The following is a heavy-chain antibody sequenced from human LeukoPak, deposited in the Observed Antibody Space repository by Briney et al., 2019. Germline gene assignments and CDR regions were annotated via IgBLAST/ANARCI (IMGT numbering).Heavy chain of an antibody. CDR1: GFTDSSNY. J-gene: IGHJ6*03. Sequence: GGSLRLSCAASGFTDSSNYMSWVRQAPGKGLEWVSVIYSGGSTYYADSVKGRFTISRDNSKNTLYLQMNSLRAEDTAVYYCARARGIRFLEGYMDVWGKGTTVTVSS. CDR2: IYSGGST. V-gene: IGHV3-53*01. CDR3: ARARGIRFLEGYMDV. D-gene: IGHD3-3*01.